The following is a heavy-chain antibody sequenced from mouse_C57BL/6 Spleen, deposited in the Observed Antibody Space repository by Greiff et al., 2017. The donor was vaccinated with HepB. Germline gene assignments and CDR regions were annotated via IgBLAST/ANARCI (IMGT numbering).Heavy chain of an antibody. Sequence: VQLQQPGAELVKPGASVKLSCKASGYTFTSYWMQWVKQRPGQGLEWIGEIDPSDSYTNYNQKFKGKATLTVDTSSSTAYMQLSSLTSEDSAVYYCARLTGGFAYWGQGTLVTVSA. J-gene: IGHJ3*01. D-gene: IGHD4-1*01. CDR1: GYTFTSYW. CDR2: IDPSDSYT. CDR3: ARLTGGFAY. V-gene: IGHV1-50*01.